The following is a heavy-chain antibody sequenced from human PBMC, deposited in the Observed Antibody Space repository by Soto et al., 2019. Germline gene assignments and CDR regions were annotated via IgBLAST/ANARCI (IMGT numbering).Heavy chain of an antibody. CDR2: IYPGHSDA. J-gene: IGHJ4*02. CDR1: GYNFVSYW. V-gene: IGHV5-51*01. Sequence: PGESLKISCKGSGYNFVSYWIGWVRQIPGKGLEWMGIIYPGHSDARYSPSFQGQISISADNSISTAYLQWSSLKASDTATYFCARPKGYNGYDRFEYWGQGSMVTVSS. D-gene: IGHD5-12*01. CDR3: ARPKGYNGYDRFEY.